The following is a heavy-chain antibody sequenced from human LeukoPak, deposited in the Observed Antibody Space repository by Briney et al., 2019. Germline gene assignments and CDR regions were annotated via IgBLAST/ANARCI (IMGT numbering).Heavy chain of an antibody. V-gene: IGHV3-48*04. J-gene: IGHJ4*02. D-gene: IGHD3-22*01. CDR3: AREITYYYDSSGYYSGY. Sequence: GGSLRLSCAATGFTFSSYSMNWVRQAPGKGLEWVSYISSSGSTIYYADSVKGRFTISRDNAKNSLYLQMNSLRAEDTAVYYCAREITYYYDSSGYYSGYWGQGTLVTVSS. CDR2: ISSSGSTI. CDR1: GFTFSSYS.